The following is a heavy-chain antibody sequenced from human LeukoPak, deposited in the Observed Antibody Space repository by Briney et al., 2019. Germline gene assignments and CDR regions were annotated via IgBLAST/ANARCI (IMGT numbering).Heavy chain of an antibody. CDR1: GGSISSSSHY. V-gene: IGHV4-39*01. D-gene: IGHD2-15*01. CDR2: SYYSGNT. Sequence: PSETLSLTCSVSGGSISSSSHYWGWIRQPPGKGLEWIGSSYYSGNTYYNPSLKSRVTISVDTSKNQFSLKVSSVTAADTAVYYCARHENIVVVVAATGFDYWGQGTLVTVSS. CDR3: ARHENIVVVVAATGFDY. J-gene: IGHJ4*02.